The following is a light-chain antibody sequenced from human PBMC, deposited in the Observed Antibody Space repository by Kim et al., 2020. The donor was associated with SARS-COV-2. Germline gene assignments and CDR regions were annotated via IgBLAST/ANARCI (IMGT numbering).Light chain of an antibody. J-gene: IGKJ5*01. Sequence: IQLTQSPSSLSASVGDRVTITCRASQGWNSYVAWYQQKPGKAPNLLIYAASTLQSGVPSRFSGSGSGTDFTLTISSLQSEDFATYYCQQLNSYPLFGQGTRLEIK. V-gene: IGKV1-9*01. CDR3: QQLNSYPL. CDR1: QGWNSY. CDR2: AAS.